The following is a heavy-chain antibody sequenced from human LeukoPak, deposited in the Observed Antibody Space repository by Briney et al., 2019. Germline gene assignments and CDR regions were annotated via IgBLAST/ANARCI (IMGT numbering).Heavy chain of an antibody. CDR3: AKSGTLLRYFDWFDY. Sequence: GGSLRLSCAASGFTFDGYAMHWVRHAPGKGLEWVSGISWNSGSIGYADSVKGRFTISRDNAKNSLYLQMNSLRAEDTALYYCAKSGTLLRYFDWFDYWGQGTLVTVSS. J-gene: IGHJ4*02. D-gene: IGHD3-9*01. CDR2: ISWNSGSI. V-gene: IGHV3-9*01. CDR1: GFTFDGYA.